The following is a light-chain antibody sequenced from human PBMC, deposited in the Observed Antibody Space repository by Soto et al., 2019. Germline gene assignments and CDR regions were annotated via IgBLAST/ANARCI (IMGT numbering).Light chain of an antibody. V-gene: IGKV4-1*01. J-gene: IGKJ2*01. CDR2: WAS. Sequence: IVMTQSPDSLAVSLGERATINCRSSQSVFYTSNNKHSLAWYQQKPGQPPNLLIYWASTRESGVPYRFSGSGSGTDFTLTISSLQAEDVAVYYCQQYYSTPYTVGQGTKLEIK. CDR1: QSVFYTSNNKHS. CDR3: QQYYSTPYT.